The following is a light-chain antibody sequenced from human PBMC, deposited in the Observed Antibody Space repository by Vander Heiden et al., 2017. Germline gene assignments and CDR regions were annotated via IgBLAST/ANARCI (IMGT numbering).Light chain of an antibody. CDR1: QCISSW. J-gene: IGKJ1*01. Sequence: SHMTQSASTLSASVGDRITITRRASQCISSWLPWFQQTPGKAPKLAPHKSSSLESRVRSRVSGCGTETELTISISRPQPYEFATCYWRQNNSYFWTFGQGTKVEIK. CDR2: KSS. V-gene: IGKV1-5*03. CDR3: RQNNSYFWT.